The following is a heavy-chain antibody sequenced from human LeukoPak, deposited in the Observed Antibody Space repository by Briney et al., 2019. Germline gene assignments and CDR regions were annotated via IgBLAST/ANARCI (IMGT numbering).Heavy chain of an antibody. CDR3: ARFKPGIVVVGEFDY. V-gene: IGHV3-11*04. J-gene: IGHJ4*02. D-gene: IGHD2-2*01. CDR1: GFTFSDYY. CDR2: ISSSGSTI. Sequence: GGSLRPSCAASGFTFSDYYMSWIRQAPGKGLEWVSYISSSGSTIYYADSVKGRFTISRDNAKNSLYLQMNSLRAEDTAVYYCARFKPGIVVVGEFDYXXQGXLXTVSS.